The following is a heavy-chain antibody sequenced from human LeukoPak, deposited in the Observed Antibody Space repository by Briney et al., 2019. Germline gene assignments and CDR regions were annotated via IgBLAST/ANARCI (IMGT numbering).Heavy chain of an antibody. CDR2: IDGGSRSI. V-gene: IGHV3-48*01. J-gene: IGHJ3*02. D-gene: IGHD2-15*01. Sequence: GGSLRLSCAVSGLTFSTYSMNWVRQAPGKGLEWLSYIDGGSRSIYYADSVKGRFTISRDNSKNTLYLQMNSLRAEDTAVYYCANAPPPYCSGGSCFDAFDIWGQGTMVTVSS. CDR1: GLTFSTYS. CDR3: ANAPPPYCSGGSCFDAFDI.